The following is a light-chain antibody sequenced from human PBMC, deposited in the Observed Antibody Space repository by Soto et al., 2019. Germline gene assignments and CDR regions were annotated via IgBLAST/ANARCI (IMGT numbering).Light chain of an antibody. Sequence: EIVLTQSPGTLSLSPGESATLSCRASQSVSSSYLAWYQQKPGQAPRLLIYGASSRATGIPDRFSGSGSGTDVTLTISRLEPEDFAVYSCQQYGSTPRTFGQGTKVEI. CDR1: QSVSSSY. J-gene: IGKJ1*01. CDR3: QQYGSTPRT. CDR2: GAS. V-gene: IGKV3-20*01.